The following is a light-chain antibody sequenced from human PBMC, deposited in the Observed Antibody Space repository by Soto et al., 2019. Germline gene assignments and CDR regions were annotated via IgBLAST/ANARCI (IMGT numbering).Light chain of an antibody. CDR2: NVN. J-gene: IGLJ2*01. CDR3: NSYTSSSTWV. CDR1: SSDVGGYYF. Sequence: QSALTQPASVSGSPGQSITISCTGTSSDVGGYYFVSWFQHHPGKAPKLIIYNVNNRPSGVSDRFSGSKSGNTASLTISGLQAEDEADYYCNSYTSSSTWVFGGGTKVNVL. V-gene: IGLV2-14*03.